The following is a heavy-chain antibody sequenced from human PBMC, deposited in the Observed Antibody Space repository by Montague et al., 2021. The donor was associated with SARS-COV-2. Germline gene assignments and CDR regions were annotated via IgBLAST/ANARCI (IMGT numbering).Heavy chain of an antibody. CDR2: IDWDDDK. J-gene: IGHJ3*02. D-gene: IGHD4-17*01. Sequence: PALVKPTQTLTLTCTFSGFSLSTSGMCVSWIRQPPGKALDWLARIDWDDDKYYSTSLKTRLTISKDTSKNQVVLTMTNMYPVDTATYYCARILATVNAFDIWGQGTMVTVSS. V-gene: IGHV2-70*11. CDR3: ARILATVNAFDI. CDR1: GFSLSTSGMC.